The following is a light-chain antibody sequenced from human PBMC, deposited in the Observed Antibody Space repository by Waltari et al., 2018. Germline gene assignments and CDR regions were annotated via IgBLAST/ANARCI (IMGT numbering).Light chain of an antibody. V-gene: IGKV1-39*01. Sequence: DIQMTQSPSSLSASVGDSVTITCRASQTINSYINWYQQKPGRAPNLLIYAASSLQSGVPSRCSGSGSGTEFTLTISSRQPEDFATYYWQQSYLTPRTFGQGTRVEIK. J-gene: IGKJ1*01. CDR2: AAS. CDR3: QQSYLTPRT. CDR1: QTINSY.